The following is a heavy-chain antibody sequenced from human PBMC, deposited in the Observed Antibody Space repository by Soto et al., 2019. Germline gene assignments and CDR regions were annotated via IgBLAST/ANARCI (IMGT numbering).Heavy chain of an antibody. V-gene: IGHV3-30*18. D-gene: IGHD5-18*01. Sequence: QVQLVESGGGVVQPGRSLRLSCAASGFTFSSYGMHWVRQAPGKGLEWVAVISYDGSNKYYADSVKGRFTISRDNSKNTLYLQMNSLRAEDTAVYYCAKVAPGDSYGYVDPWGDGMDVWGQGTTVTVSS. CDR3: AKVAPGDSYGYVDPWGDGMDV. J-gene: IGHJ6*02. CDR2: ISYDGSNK. CDR1: GFTFSSYG.